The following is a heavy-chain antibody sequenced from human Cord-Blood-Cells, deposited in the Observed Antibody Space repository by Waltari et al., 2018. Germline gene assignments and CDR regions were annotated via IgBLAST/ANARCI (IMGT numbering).Heavy chain of an antibody. CDR2: IYSGGST. J-gene: IGHJ6*02. CDR3: ARSYSNYYYYGMDV. CDR1: GFTGSSTY. D-gene: IGHD4-4*01. V-gene: IGHV3-53*01. Sequence: EVLWVESGVGLNQPGGSMRTSCAASGFTGSSTYMSLVRQAPGKGLEWVSVIYSGGSTYYADSVKGLFTISRDNSKNTLYLQMNSLRAEDTAVYYCARSYSNYYYYGMDVWGQGTTVTVSS.